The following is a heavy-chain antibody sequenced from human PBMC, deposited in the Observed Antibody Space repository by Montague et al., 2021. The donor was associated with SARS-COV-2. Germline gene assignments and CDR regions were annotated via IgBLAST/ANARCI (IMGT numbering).Heavy chain of an antibody. J-gene: IGHJ6*02. V-gene: IGHV3-9*01. CDR3: AKEGGYGSGGYRIRVYGMDV. D-gene: IGHD3-10*01. Sequence: SLRLSFAASGFTFDDYAMHWVRRAPGKGLEWVSSISWSSANIGYADSVKGRFTISRDNAKNSLYLQMNNLRAEDTALYYCAKEGGYGSGGYRIRVYGMDVRGQGTTVTVSS. CDR1: GFTFDDYA. CDR2: ISWSSANI.